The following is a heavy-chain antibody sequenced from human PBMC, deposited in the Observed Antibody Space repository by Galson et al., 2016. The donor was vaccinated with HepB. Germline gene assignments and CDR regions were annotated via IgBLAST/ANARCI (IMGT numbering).Heavy chain of an antibody. V-gene: IGHV4-59*01. CDR3: ARTPSRGGMDV. J-gene: IGHJ6*02. CDR1: GGSISNYY. D-gene: IGHD3-10*01. CDR2: IYNSGST. Sequence: SETLSLTCTVSGGSISNYYWSWIRQPPGKGLEWIGYIYNSGSTNSNPSLKSRVTISVDTSKNQFSLKLTSVTTADTAVYYCARTPSRGGMDVWGQGTTVTVSS.